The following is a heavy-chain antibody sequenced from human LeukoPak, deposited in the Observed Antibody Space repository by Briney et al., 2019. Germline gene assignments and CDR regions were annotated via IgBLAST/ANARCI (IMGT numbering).Heavy chain of an antibody. D-gene: IGHD6-19*01. CDR2: TNPNSGYT. V-gene: IGHV1-8*03. CDR3: ARVAGSIDY. CDR1: GYTFTSYD. J-gene: IGHJ4*02. Sequence: ASVKVFCKASGYTFTSYDINWVRQATGQGLEWMGWTNPNSGYTGYAQKFQGRLTITRNTSISTAYMELSSLRSEDTAVYYCARVAGSIDYWGQGTLVTVSS.